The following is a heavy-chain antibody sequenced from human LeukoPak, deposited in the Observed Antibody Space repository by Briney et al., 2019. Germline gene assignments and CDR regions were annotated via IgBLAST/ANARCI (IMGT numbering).Heavy chain of an antibody. D-gene: IGHD1-26*01. CDR3: ARGGGRYSVDY. Sequence: ASVKVSCKASGYTFIDYYMHWVRQAPGQGLEWTGWISPNSGGTKSVQKFQGRVTMTRDTSITTVYMELSGLSLDDTAVYYCARGGGRYSVDYWGQGTLVIASS. CDR1: GYTFIDYY. V-gene: IGHV1-2*02. J-gene: IGHJ4*02. CDR2: ISPNSGGT.